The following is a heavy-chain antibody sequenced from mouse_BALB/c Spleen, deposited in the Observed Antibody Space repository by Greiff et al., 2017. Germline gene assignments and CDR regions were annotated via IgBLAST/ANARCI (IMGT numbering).Heavy chain of an antibody. CDR3: ARDDYDWYFDV. Sequence: EVKLVESGGGLVQPGGSRNLSCAASGFTFSSFGMHWVRQTPEKGLEWVAYISSGSSTNYYAATVKGRFTISRDNPKNTLFLQMTSLRSEDTAMYYCARDDYDWYFDVWGAGTTVTVSS. CDR1: GFTFSSFG. V-gene: IGHV5-17*02. D-gene: IGHD2-4*01. CDR2: ISSGSSTN. J-gene: IGHJ1*01.